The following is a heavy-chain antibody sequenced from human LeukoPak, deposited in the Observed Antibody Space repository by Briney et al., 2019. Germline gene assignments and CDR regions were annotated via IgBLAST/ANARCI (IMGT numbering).Heavy chain of an antibody. CDR1: GGSISSHY. J-gene: IGHJ4*02. CDR3: ARKDDYSNYSDY. Sequence: PSETLSLTCTVSGGSISSHYWCWIRQPPGKGLEWIGYIHHSGGFNYNPSLKSRVTISVDTSKNQFSLRLSSVTAADTAVYYCARKDDYSNYSDYWGQGTLVTVSS. D-gene: IGHD4-11*01. V-gene: IGHV4-59*08. CDR2: IHHSGGF.